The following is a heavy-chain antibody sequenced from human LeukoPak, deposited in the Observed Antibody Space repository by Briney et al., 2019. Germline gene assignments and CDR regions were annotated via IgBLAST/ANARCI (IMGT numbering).Heavy chain of an antibody. D-gene: IGHD2-15*01. V-gene: IGHV3-23*01. CDR1: GFTFSSYA. Sequence: PGGSLRLSCVISGFTFSSYAMSWVRQAPGKGLEWVSGISAGGGSTYHADSVKGRFTISRDNSKNTLYLQMNSLRAEDTAVYYCAKDDTATHYYFDYWGQGTLVTVSS. CDR2: ISAGGGST. J-gene: IGHJ4*02. CDR3: AKDDTATHYYFDY.